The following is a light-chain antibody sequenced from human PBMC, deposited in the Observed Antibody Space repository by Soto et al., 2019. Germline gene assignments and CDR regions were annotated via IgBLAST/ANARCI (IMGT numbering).Light chain of an antibody. CDR2: GAS. J-gene: IGKJ5*01. CDR3: QQYHDWPPRIT. Sequence: IVITQSPVTLSVSPWEISTLSGRASQIVSSKLAWYQQRPGQAPRLLIYGASTRAPGIPPRFSGGGSGTAFTLPISSLLSEDFLVYYCQQYHDWPPRITFGQGTRLEIK. CDR1: QIVSSK. V-gene: IGKV3-15*01.